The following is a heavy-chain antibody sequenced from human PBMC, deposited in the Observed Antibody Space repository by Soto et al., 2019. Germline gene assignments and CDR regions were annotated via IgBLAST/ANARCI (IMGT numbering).Heavy chain of an antibody. CDR1: GFTFRNYG. CDR2: ISYDGKNT. D-gene: IGHD3-10*01. CDR3: EKGNYGLAPRTEIDQ. J-gene: IGHJ4*02. Sequence: GGSLRLSCAASGFTFRNYGMHWVRQAPGKGLEWVALISYDGKNTNYADPVKGRFTISRDNSKNTLYLLVNSLRPEDTAVYYCEKGNYGLAPRTEIDQWGQGTLVTVS. V-gene: IGHV3-30*18.